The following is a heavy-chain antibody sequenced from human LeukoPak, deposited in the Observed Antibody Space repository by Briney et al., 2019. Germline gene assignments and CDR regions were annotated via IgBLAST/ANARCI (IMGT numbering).Heavy chain of an antibody. D-gene: IGHD3-10*01. Sequence: GGSLRLSCAASGFTFSSYSMNWVRQAPGKGLEWVSAITGNGGNTFYADSVKGRFTISRDNSKNTMYLQMNSLRAEDTALYYCARDRSGSYPNWFDPWGQGTLVTVSS. CDR2: ITGNGGNT. CDR1: GFTFSSYS. CDR3: ARDRSGSYPNWFDP. J-gene: IGHJ5*02. V-gene: IGHV3-23*01.